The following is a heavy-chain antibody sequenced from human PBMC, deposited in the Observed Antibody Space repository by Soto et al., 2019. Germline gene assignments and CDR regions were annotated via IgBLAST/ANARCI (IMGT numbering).Heavy chain of an antibody. Sequence: GGSLRLSCAAAGFTFSSYSMNWVRQAPGKGLEWVSSISSSSSYIYYADSVKGRFTISRDNAKNSLYLQMNSLRAEDTAVYYCASSLDIVVVPAASPSPYYMDVWGKGTTVTVSS. D-gene: IGHD2-2*01. CDR1: GFTFSSYS. CDR2: ISSSSSYI. J-gene: IGHJ6*03. V-gene: IGHV3-21*01. CDR3: ASSLDIVVVPAASPSPYYMDV.